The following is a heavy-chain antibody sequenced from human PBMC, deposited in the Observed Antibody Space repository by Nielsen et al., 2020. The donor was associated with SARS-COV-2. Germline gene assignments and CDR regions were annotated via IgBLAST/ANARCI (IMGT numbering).Heavy chain of an antibody. Sequence: PGKALEWLALIDWDDDKYYSTSLKTRLTITKDTSKNQVVLTMTNMDPVDTATYYCAHATYYDFWSGYPQGGWFDPWGQGTLVTVSS. J-gene: IGHJ5*02. CDR3: AHATYYDFWSGYPQGGWFDP. CDR2: IDWDDDK. D-gene: IGHD3-3*01. V-gene: IGHV2-70*12.